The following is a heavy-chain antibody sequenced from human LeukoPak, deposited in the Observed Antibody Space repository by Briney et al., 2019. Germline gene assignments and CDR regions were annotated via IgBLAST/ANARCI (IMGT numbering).Heavy chain of an antibody. CDR3: ARGDRRRPPSSIGWYSENIFDY. V-gene: IGHV1-46*01. CDR2: INPSGANT. CDR1: GYTFTDFY. J-gene: IGHJ4*02. Sequence: ASVKVSCKASGYTFTDFYMNWVRQAPGQGLEWMGVINPSGANTRYAQKFQGRVTMTRDTSTSTVYMELSSLRSEDTAVYYCARGDRRRPPSSIGWYSENIFDYWGQGTLLTVSS. D-gene: IGHD6-13*01.